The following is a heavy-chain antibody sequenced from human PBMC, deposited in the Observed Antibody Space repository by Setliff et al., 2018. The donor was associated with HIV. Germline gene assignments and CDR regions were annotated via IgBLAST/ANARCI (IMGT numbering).Heavy chain of an antibody. D-gene: IGHD3-16*02. V-gene: IGHV4-59*01. CDR3: ARYRNDAFDV. J-gene: IGHJ3*01. CDR2: IYYSGTT. Sequence: SETLSLTCTVSGGSISSFHWGWIRQPPGKGLEWIGYIYYSGTTNYNSSLNSRVTISVATSKTQFPLQLSSVTAADTALYYCARYRNDAFDVWGQGTMVTVS. CDR1: GGSISSFH.